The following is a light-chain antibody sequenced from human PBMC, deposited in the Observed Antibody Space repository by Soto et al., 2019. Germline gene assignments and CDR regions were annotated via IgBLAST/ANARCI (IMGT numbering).Light chain of an antibody. Sequence: EIVLTQSPATLSLSPGERATLSCRTSQSVSNYLAWYQQKPGQAPRLLISDASNRATGIPARFSGSGSGTDFTLTISSLEPEDFAVYYCQQRSNWITFGQGTKVDIK. CDR3: QQRSNWIT. V-gene: IGKV3-11*01. CDR1: QSVSNY. J-gene: IGKJ1*01. CDR2: DAS.